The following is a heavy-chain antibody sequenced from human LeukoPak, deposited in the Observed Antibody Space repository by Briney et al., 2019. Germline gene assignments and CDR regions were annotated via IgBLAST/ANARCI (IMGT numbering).Heavy chain of an antibody. CDR2: IKQDGSEK. Sequence: GGSLRLSCAASGFTFSSYWMSWVRQAPGKGLEWVANIKQDGSEKYYADSVKGRFTISRDNSKNTLYLQMNSLRAEDTAVYYCARETMILVVINYWGQGTLVTVSS. D-gene: IGHD3-22*01. CDR3: ARETMILVVINY. J-gene: IGHJ4*02. CDR1: GFTFSSYW. V-gene: IGHV3-7*01.